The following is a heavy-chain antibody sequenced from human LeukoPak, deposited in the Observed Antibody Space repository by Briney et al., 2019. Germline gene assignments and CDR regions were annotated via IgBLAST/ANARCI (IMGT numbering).Heavy chain of an antibody. CDR1: GGSISNSNW. Sequence: SETLSLTCAVSGGSISNSNWWSWVRQPPGKGLVWIGQIYHSGSTNYNPSLKSRVSVSIGKSKNQFSLKLTSVSAADTAVYYCARGDSSGYYYFDYWGQGILVTVSS. CDR2: IYHSGST. D-gene: IGHD3-22*01. V-gene: IGHV4-4*02. J-gene: IGHJ4*02. CDR3: ARGDSSGYYYFDY.